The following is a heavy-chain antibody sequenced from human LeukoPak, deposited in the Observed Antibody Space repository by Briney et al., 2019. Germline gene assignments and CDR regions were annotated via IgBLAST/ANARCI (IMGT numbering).Heavy chain of an antibody. CDR2: VRYDGNDK. Sequence: GGSLRLSCAASGFTFSAYGMQWVRQAPGKGLEWVAFVRYDGNDKYYADSVKGRFTISRDNSKNTVYLQMNSLRAEDTAVYYCARDILIAAAYCFDYWGQGTLVTVSS. V-gene: IGHV3-30*02. J-gene: IGHJ4*02. D-gene: IGHD6-13*01. CDR1: GFTFSAYG. CDR3: ARDILIAAAYCFDY.